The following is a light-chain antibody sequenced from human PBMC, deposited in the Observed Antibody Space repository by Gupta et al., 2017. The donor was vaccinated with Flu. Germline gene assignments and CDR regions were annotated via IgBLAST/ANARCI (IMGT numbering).Light chain of an antibody. CDR1: QGIGTW. V-gene: IGKV1-12*01. CDR2: DAS. CDR3: QQANSFPYT. J-gene: IGKJ2*01. Sequence: DIQMPQSPSPVSASVGDRATITCRASQGIGTWVGWYQQQPGKPPQLLIYDASSLKSGVPSRFSGSGSGTDFTLTISSLQPEDFATYYCQQANSFPYTFGQGTKLDIK.